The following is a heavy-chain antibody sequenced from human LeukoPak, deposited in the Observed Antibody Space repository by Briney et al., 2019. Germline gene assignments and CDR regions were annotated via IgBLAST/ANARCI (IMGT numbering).Heavy chain of an antibody. J-gene: IGHJ4*02. V-gene: IGHV3-23*01. D-gene: IGHD4-17*01. CDR1: GFTFNNCV. CDR2: ISGSGGST. Sequence: PPGGSLRLSCAASGFTFNNCVMTWVRQTPGKGLEWVSAISGSGGSTYYADSVKGRFTISRDNSKNTLYLQMNSLRAEDTALYYCAKDDYGDYGWPIDYWGQGTLVTVSA. CDR3: AKDDYGDYGWPIDY.